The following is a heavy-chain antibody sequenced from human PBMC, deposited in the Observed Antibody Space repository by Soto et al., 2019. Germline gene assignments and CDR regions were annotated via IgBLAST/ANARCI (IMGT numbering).Heavy chain of an antibody. Sequence: GESLKISCQVSGYTFTIYWIGWVRQMPGKGLEWMGIIYPSDSDTRYSPSFQGQVTISADQSINTAYLQWDSLKASDSAIYYCARPANTVADHFDLWGQGTPVTVSS. CDR2: IYPSDSDT. D-gene: IGHD4-17*01. V-gene: IGHV5-51*01. J-gene: IGHJ4*02. CDR1: GYTFTIYW. CDR3: ARPANTVADHFDL.